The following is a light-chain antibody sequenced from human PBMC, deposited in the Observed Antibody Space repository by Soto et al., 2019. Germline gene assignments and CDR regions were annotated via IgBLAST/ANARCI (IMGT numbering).Light chain of an antibody. CDR2: EVS. CDR3: SSYAGSNKPYV. Sequence: QSALTQPPSASGSPGQSVTISCTGTSGDVGGYNYVSWYQQHPGKAPKLMIYEVSKRPSGVPGRFSGSKSGNTASLTVSGLQAEDEADYYCSSYAGSNKPYVFGTGTKLTVL. CDR1: SGDVGGYNY. V-gene: IGLV2-8*01. J-gene: IGLJ1*01.